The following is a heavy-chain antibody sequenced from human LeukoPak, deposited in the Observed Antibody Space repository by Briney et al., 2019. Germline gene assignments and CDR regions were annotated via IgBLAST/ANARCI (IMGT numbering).Heavy chain of an antibody. CDR1: GGSISSGGYS. Sequence: SETLSLTCAVSGGSISSGGYSWSWIRQPPGRGLEWIGYIYHSGSTYYNPSLKSRVTISVDRSKNQFSLKLSSVTAADTAVYYCATVGLIKPEYYDRSGYYYRRVLSPLGYWGQGTQVTVSS. D-gene: IGHD3-22*01. V-gene: IGHV4-30-2*01. CDR3: ATVGLIKPEYYDRSGYYYRRVLSPLGY. CDR2: IYHSGST. J-gene: IGHJ4*02.